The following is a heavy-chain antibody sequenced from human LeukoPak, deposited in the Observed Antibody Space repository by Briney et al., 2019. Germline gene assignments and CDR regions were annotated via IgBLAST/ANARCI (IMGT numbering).Heavy chain of an antibody. J-gene: IGHJ6*03. V-gene: IGHV3-48*04. CDR2: ISSSGSTI. Sequence: PGGSLRLSCAASGFTFSSYAMSWVRQAPGKGLEWVSYISSSGSTIYYADSVKGRFTISRDNAKNSLYLQMNSLRAEDTAVYYCARVGRESYGLSMDVWGKGTTVTVSS. CDR1: GFTFSSYA. CDR3: ARVGRESYGLSMDV. D-gene: IGHD5-18*01.